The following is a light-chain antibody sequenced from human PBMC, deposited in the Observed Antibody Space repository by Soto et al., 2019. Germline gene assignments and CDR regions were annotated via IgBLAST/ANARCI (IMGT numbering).Light chain of an antibody. Sequence: EIVLTQSPGTLSLSPGERATLSCRANQTVSSRYLAWYQQKPGQAPRLLIYGASTRATGIPDRFSGSGSGTDFTLTITRLDPEDFAVYYCQQRNSYPRTFGQGTKVEIK. CDR1: QTVSSRY. CDR2: GAS. CDR3: QQRNSYPRT. J-gene: IGKJ2*01. V-gene: IGKV3-20*01.